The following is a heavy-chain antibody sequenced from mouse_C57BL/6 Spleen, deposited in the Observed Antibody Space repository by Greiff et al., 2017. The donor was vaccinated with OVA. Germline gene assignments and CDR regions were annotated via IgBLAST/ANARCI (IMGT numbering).Heavy chain of an antibody. CDR3: ARDPFITTVVATGYFDY. Sequence: VHVKQSGPELVKPGASVKISCKASGYTFTDYYMNWVKQSHGKSLEWIGDINPNNGGTSYNQKFKGKATLTVYKSSSTAYMELRSLTSEDSAVYYCARDPFITTVVATGYFDYWGQGTTLTVSS. D-gene: IGHD1-1*01. J-gene: IGHJ2*01. CDR1: GYTFTDYY. CDR2: INPNNGGT. V-gene: IGHV1-26*01.